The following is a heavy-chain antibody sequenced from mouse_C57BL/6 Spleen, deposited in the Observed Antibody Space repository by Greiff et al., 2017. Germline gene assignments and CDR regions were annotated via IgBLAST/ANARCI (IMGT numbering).Heavy chain of an antibody. D-gene: IGHD1-1*01. V-gene: IGHV1-69*01. CDR1: GYTFTSYW. CDR2: IDPSDSYT. J-gene: IGHJ3*01. Sequence: QVQLQQPGAELVMPGASVKLSCKASGYTFTSYWMHWVKQRPGQGLEWIGEIDPSDSYTNYNQKFKGKSTLTVDKSSSTAYMQLSSLTSEDSAVYYCAGGRYYGSSPWFAYWGQGTLVTVSA. CDR3: AGGRYYGSSPWFAY.